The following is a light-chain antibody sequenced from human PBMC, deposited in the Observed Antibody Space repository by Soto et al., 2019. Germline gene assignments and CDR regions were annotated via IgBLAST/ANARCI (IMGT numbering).Light chain of an antibody. CDR2: EVG. CDR3: ASYAGSNNFI. Sequence: QSVLTQPPSASGSPGQSVTISCTGTSSDVGTYDYVSWYQQHPGKVPKLMLYEVGKRPSGVPDSFSGSKSGNTASLTVPGLQTEDEADYCCASYAGSNNFIFGGGTKLTVL. V-gene: IGLV2-8*01. CDR1: SSDVGTYDY. J-gene: IGLJ2*01.